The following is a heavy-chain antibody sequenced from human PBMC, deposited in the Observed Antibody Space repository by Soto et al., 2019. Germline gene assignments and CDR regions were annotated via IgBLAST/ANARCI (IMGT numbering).Heavy chain of an antibody. CDR3: AKGVEHSTADAFVT. Sequence: EVQVLESGGDLVQPGGSLRLTCAVSGFTFTTSSINWVRQAPGKGLEWVSSISGNGYTTYYADSVTGRFTISTDNSKSTVFLQMNSLRVEATALYYCAKGVEHSTADAFVTWGQGTMVTVSS. CDR2: ISGNGYTT. D-gene: IGHD5-18*01. J-gene: IGHJ3*02. V-gene: IGHV3-23*01. CDR1: GFTFTTSS.